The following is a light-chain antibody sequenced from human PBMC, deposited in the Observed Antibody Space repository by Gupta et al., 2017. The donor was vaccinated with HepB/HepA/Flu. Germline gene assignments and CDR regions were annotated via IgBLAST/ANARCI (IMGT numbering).Light chain of an antibody. Sequence: QSALTQPASVSGSPGPSITISCTGTSRDVGSYNLVSWYQQHPGKAPKLMIYEVSKRPSGVSNRFSGSKSGNTASLTISGLQAEDEADYYCCSYAGSSTFGVVFGGGTKLTVL. CDR2: EVS. CDR1: SRDVGSYNL. CDR3: CSYAGSSTFGVV. J-gene: IGLJ2*01. V-gene: IGLV2-23*02.